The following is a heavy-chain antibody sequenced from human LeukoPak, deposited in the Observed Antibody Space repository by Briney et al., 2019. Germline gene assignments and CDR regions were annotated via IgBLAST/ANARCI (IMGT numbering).Heavy chain of an antibody. CDR3: ARVPYGSGSSLFRDYYYGMDV. D-gene: IGHD3-10*01. V-gene: IGHV4-59*01. CDR1: GGSISSYY. CDR2: IYYSGST. Sequence: SETRSLTCTVSGGSISSYYWSWIRQPPGKGLEWIGYIYYSGSTDYNPSLRSRVTISVDTSKNQFSLRLSSVTAADAAVYYCARVPYGSGSSLFRDYYYGMDVWGQGTTVTVSS. J-gene: IGHJ6*02.